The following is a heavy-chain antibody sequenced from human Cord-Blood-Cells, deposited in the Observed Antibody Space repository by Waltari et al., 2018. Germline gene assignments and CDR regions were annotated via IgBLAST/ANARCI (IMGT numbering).Heavy chain of an antibody. Sequence: QVQLQQWGAGLLKPSETLYLTCAVYGGSFIGYSWSWIRQPPGKGLEWIGEINHSGSTNYNPSLKSRVTISVDTSKNQFSLKLSSVTAADTAVYYCARMGQLEAFDIWGQGTMVTVSS. V-gene: IGHV4-34*01. D-gene: IGHD6-6*01. CDR1: GGSFIGYS. J-gene: IGHJ3*02. CDR3: ARMGQLEAFDI. CDR2: INHSGST.